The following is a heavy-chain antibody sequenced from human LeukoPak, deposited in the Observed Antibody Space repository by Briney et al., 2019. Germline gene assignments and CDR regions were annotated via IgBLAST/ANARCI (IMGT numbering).Heavy chain of an antibody. Sequence: ASLRLSSVASGFTFSSDSMCSVSHAPPRKLQWGLAIICCGGSTYYTDSVKSRFTISRDNSKNTLYLQLNSVTAADTAVYYYAKLGSRWPSVSEDFGYWAQGNRVTVSS. D-gene: IGHD1-26*01. V-gene: IGHV3-23*01. CDR1: GFTFSSDS. CDR3: AKLGSRWPSVSEDFGY. CDR2: IICCGGST. J-gene: IGHJ4*02.